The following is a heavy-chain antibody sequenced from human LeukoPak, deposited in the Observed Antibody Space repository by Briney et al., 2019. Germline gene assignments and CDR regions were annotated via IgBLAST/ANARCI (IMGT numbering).Heavy chain of an antibody. CDR1: GITFSSYW. J-gene: IGHJ5*02. CDR3: AKDDYYYDA. D-gene: IGHD3-22*01. Sequence: PGGSLRLSCAASGITFSSYWMSWVRQAPGKGLEWVASIKQDGSVKYYVDSVKGRFTISRDNAKNSLYLQMNSLRAEDAAVYYCAKDDYYYDAWGQGTLVTVSS. V-gene: IGHV3-7*01. CDR2: IKQDGSVK.